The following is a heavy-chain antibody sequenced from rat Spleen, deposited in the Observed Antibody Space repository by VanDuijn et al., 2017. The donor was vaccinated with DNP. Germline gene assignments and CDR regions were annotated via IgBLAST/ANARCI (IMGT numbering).Heavy chain of an antibody. CDR1: GFSLTNYG. J-gene: IGHJ2*01. D-gene: IGHD1-11*01. CDR3: YGGGY. V-gene: IGHV2S12*01. Sequence: QVQLIESGPGLVQPSQTLSLTCTVSGFSLTNYGVSWVRQPPGKGLEWIAAISSGGSTYYNSVIKSRLSISWDTSTSQVFLKMHSLQTEDTAMYFCYGGGYWGQGVMVTVSS. CDR2: ISSGGST.